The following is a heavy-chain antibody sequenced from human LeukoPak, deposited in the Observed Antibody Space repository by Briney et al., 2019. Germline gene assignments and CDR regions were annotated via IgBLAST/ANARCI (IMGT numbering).Heavy chain of an antibody. D-gene: IGHD3-10*01. Sequence: GGSLRLSCAASGFTFSSYAMSWVRQAPGKGLEWVSAISGSGGSTYYADSVKGRFTISRDNSKNTLYLQMNSLTAEDTAVYYCAKDSVPYYYGSGSYPDYWGQGTLVTVSS. CDR1: GFTFSSYA. V-gene: IGHV3-23*01. J-gene: IGHJ4*02. CDR2: ISGSGGST. CDR3: AKDSVPYYYGSGSYPDY.